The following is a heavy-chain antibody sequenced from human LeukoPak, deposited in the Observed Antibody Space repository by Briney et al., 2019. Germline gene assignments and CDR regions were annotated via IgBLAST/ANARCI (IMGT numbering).Heavy chain of an antibody. Sequence: GGSLRLSCAASGFTFSSYEMNWVRQAPGKGLEWASAISGSGGSTYYADSVKGRFTISRDNSKNTLYLQMNSLRAEDTAVYYCAKDRMITFGGVIVPPFDYWGQGTLVTVSS. J-gene: IGHJ4*02. CDR3: AKDRMITFGGVIVPPFDY. D-gene: IGHD3-16*02. V-gene: IGHV3-23*01. CDR1: GFTFSSYE. CDR2: ISGSGGST.